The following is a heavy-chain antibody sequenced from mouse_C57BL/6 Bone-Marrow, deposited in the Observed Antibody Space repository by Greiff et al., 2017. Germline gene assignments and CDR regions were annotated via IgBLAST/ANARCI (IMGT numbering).Heavy chain of an antibody. Sequence: VQLQQSGAELVRPGASVQLSCTASGFNIKDVYMHGVKPRPEQGLEWIGWIDPENGDTEYASKFQGKATITADTSSNTAYLQLSSLTSEDTAVYYCTLLVAYWGQGTLVTVSA. CDR1: GFNIKDVY. J-gene: IGHJ3*01. CDR2: IDPENGDT. V-gene: IGHV14-4*01. CDR3: TLLVAY.